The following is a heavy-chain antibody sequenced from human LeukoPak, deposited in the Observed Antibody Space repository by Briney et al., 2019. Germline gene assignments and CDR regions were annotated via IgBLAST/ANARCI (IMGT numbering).Heavy chain of an antibody. Sequence: PSQTLSLTCTVSGGSISNGSYYWSWIRQPAGKGLEWIGRIYTSGSTNYNPSLKSRVTISVDTSKNQFSLKLSSVTAADTAVYYCARSRSGSYYGWGQGTLVTVSS. CDR1: GGSISNGSYY. CDR3: ARSRSGSYYG. V-gene: IGHV4-61*02. D-gene: IGHD1-26*01. CDR2: IYTSGST. J-gene: IGHJ4*02.